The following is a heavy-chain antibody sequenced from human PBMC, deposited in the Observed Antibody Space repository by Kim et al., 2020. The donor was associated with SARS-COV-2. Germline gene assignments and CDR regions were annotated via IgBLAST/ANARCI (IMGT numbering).Heavy chain of an antibody. CDR3: VRDRYCSGGGCPDYYYGMDV. CDR2: ISYDGSNK. CDR1: GFTFSSYA. J-gene: IGHJ6*02. D-gene: IGHD2-15*01. V-gene: IGHV3-30*04. Sequence: GGSLRLSCAASGFTFSSYAMHWVRQAPGKGLEWVAVISYDGSNKYYADSVKGRFTISRDNSKNTLYLQMNSLRAEDTAVYYCVRDRYCSGGGCPDYYYGMDVWGQGTTVTVPS.